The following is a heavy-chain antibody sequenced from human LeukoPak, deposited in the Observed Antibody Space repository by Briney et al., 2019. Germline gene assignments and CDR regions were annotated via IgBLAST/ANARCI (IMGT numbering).Heavy chain of an antibody. D-gene: IGHD3-10*01. CDR3: ARMYYYGSGSYKVFDY. J-gene: IGHJ4*02. CDR2: IYSSWTT. V-gene: IGHV4-59*01. CDR1: DDSSSNYY. Sequence: SETLSRTCTVSDDSSSNYYWSWIRQPPGKGLEWMGYIYSSWTTNYNPSLKSRVTISVDTSKNLFSLKLTSVTAADTAVYYCARMYYYGSGSYKVFDYWGQGTLVTVSS.